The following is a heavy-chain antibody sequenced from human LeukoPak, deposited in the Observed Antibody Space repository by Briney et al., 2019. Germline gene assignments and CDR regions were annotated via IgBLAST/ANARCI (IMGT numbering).Heavy chain of an antibody. CDR2: ISWNSDTI. J-gene: IGHJ6*03. Sequence: GRSLRLSCAASGFTFDDYAMHWVRQAPGKGLEWVAGISWNSDTIRYADSVKGRLTISRDNAKNSLYLQMNSLRVEDTALYYCAKGPGHYYGSGSKTYFYYYMDVWGKGTTVTVSS. V-gene: IGHV3-9*01. CDR3: AKGPGHYYGSGSKTYFYYYMDV. CDR1: GFTFDDYA. D-gene: IGHD3-10*01.